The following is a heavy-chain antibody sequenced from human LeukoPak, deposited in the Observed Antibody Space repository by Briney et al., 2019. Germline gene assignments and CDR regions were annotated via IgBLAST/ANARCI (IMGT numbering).Heavy chain of an antibody. CDR3: ATDPNFDYVWGTYRLDH. CDR1: GFTFSDAW. J-gene: IGHJ4*02. CDR2: ITSRTDGGTT. D-gene: IGHD3-16*02. Sequence: PGGSLRLSCAASGFTFSDAWITWVRQAPGKGLEWVGRITSRTDGGTTDYAAPVKGKFTIPRDDSKNTLYLQMNSLKTEDTAVYYCATDPNFDYVWGTYRLDHWGQGTLVTVSS. V-gene: IGHV3-15*05.